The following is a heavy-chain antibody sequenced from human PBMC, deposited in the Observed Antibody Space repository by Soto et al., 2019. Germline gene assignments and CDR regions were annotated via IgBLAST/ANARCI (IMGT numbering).Heavy chain of an antibody. Sequence: GASLKVSCKASGYTFTSYGISWVRQAPGQGLEWMGWISAYNGNTNYAQKLQGRVTMTTDTSTSTAYMELRSLRSDDTAVYYCARLRVADLLVPDFDYWGQGTLVTVSS. J-gene: IGHJ4*02. CDR1: GYTFTSYG. CDR2: ISAYNGNT. D-gene: IGHD3-22*01. CDR3: ARLRVADLLVPDFDY. V-gene: IGHV1-18*01.